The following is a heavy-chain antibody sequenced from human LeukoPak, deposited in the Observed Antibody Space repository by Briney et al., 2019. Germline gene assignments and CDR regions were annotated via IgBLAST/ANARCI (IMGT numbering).Heavy chain of an antibody. Sequence: HPGGSLRPSCAASGFTFSSYGMHWVRQAPGKGLEWVAVIWYDGSNKYYADSVKGRFTISRDNSKNTLYLQMNSLRAEDTAVYYCARERGRLIAARHGMDVWGQGTTVTVSS. D-gene: IGHD6-6*01. CDR1: GFTFSSYG. CDR2: IWYDGSNK. V-gene: IGHV3-33*01. CDR3: ARERGRLIAARHGMDV. J-gene: IGHJ6*02.